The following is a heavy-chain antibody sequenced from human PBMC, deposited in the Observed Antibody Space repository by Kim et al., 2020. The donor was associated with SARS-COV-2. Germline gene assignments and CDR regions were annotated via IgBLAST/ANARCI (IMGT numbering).Heavy chain of an antibody. V-gene: IGHV7-4-1*02. CDR2: INTNTGNP. Sequence: ASVKVSCKASGYTFTSYAMNWVRQAPGQGLEWMGWINTNTGNPTYAQGFTGRFVFSLDTSVSTAYLQISSLKAEDTAVYYCARAPERWLQFVGYYYYYMDVWGKGTTVTVSS. J-gene: IGHJ6*03. CDR3: ARAPERWLQFVGYYYYYMDV. CDR1: GYTFTSYA. D-gene: IGHD5-12*01.